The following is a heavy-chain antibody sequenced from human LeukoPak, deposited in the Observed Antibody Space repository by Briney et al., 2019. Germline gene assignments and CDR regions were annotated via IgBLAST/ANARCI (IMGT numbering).Heavy chain of an antibody. Sequence: NTSETLSLTCAVYGVSFSGYYWSWIRQPPGKGLEWNGEINHSGSTNYNPSLKSRVTISVDTSKNQFSLKLSSVTAADTAVYYCARPISSSYYYYYMDVWGKGTTVTVSS. CDR1: GVSFSGYY. J-gene: IGHJ6*03. CDR2: INHSGST. V-gene: IGHV4-34*01. CDR3: ARPISSSYYYYYMDV. D-gene: IGHD6-6*01.